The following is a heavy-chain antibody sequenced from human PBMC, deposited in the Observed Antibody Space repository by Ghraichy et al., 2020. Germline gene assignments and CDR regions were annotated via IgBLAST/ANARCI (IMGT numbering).Heavy chain of an antibody. D-gene: IGHD3-16*02. Sequence: SETLSLTCAVYGGSFSGYYWSWIRQPPGKGLEWIGEINHSGSTNYNPSLKSRVTMSVDTSKNQFSLNLSSVTAADTAVYYCARVHEGFEGSYRYYYFDSWGQGTLVTVSS. CDR2: INHSGST. V-gene: IGHV4-34*01. CDR3: ARVHEGFEGSYRYYYFDS. CDR1: GGSFSGYY. J-gene: IGHJ4*02.